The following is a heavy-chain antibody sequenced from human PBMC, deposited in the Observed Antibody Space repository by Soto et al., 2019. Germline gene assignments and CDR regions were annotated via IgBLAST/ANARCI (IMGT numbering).Heavy chain of an antibody. D-gene: IGHD3-22*01. J-gene: IGHJ4*02. CDR1: GCSISSGDYY. V-gene: IGHV4-30-4*01. CDR2: IYYSGST. CDR3: ARWDDSSGYLDY. Sequence: PSETLSLTCTVSGCSISSGDYYWSWIRQPPGKGLEWIGYIYYSGSTYYNPSLKSRVTMSVDTSKKQFSLKLSSVTAADTAVYYCARWDDSSGYLDYWGQGTLVTVPS.